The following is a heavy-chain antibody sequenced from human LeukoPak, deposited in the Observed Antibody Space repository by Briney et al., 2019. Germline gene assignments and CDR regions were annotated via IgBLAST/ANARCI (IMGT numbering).Heavy chain of an antibody. Sequence: ASVTVSCTASGYTFTSYGISWVRQAPGQGLEWMGWISAYNGNTNYAQKLQGRVTMTTDTSTSTAYMELRSLRSDDTAVYYCARDPGGCSSTSCYLPYYYYYGMDVWGKGTTITVSS. D-gene: IGHD2-2*01. J-gene: IGHJ6*04. CDR2: ISAYNGNT. CDR1: GYTFTSYG. CDR3: ARDPGGCSSTSCYLPYYYYYGMDV. V-gene: IGHV1-18*04.